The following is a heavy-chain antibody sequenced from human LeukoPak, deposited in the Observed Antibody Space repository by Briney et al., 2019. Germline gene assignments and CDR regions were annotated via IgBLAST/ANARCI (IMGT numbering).Heavy chain of an antibody. Sequence: GGSLRLSCAASGFSLSSHYMSWVRQAPGKGLEWMANIGYDGSQKNYDDSLKGRFTISRDNAKNSVYLQMNSLRAEDTAVYYCAREYFPPGLLTIVFDNWGQGTLVTVSS. CDR3: AREYFPPGLLTIVFDN. V-gene: IGHV3-7*01. CDR2: IGYDGSQK. D-gene: IGHD3-9*01. CDR1: GFSLSSHY. J-gene: IGHJ4*02.